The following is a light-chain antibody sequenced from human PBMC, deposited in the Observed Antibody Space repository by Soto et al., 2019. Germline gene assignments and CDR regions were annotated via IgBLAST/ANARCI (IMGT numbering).Light chain of an antibody. CDR1: SSDVGGYNY. V-gene: IGLV2-8*01. CDR2: EVS. CDR3: SSYVGSKV. J-gene: IGLJ3*02. Sequence: QSALTQPPSASGSLGQSVTISCTGTSSDVGGYNYVSWYQQHPGKAPKLMISEVSKRPSGVPDRFSGSKSGNTASLTVSGLQAEDEADYYCSSYVGSKVFGGGTK.